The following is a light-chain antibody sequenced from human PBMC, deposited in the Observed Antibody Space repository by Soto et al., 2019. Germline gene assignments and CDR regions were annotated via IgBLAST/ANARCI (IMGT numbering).Light chain of an antibody. Sequence: DIQMTQSPSTLSASVGDRVTITCRASQSISDLLAWYQQKPGKAPKLLIYKASSLKSGVPSRFSGSGSGTEYTLTISSLQPDDFASYYCQQYNGYWTFGQAAKVEI. J-gene: IGKJ1*01. CDR2: KAS. CDR3: QQYNGYWT. CDR1: QSISDL. V-gene: IGKV1-5*03.